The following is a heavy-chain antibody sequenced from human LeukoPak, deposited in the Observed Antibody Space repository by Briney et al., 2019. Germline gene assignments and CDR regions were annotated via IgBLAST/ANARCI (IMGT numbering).Heavy chain of an antibody. J-gene: IGHJ4*02. CDR2: INDRGIAT. Sequence: GGSLRLSCAASGFTFSNYAMSWVRQAPGKGLEWVSTINDRGIATYYADSVKGRFTISRDNSKNTLSLQVSSLRAEDTAIYYCAKYKPAAEFDYWGQGTLVTVSS. CDR1: GFTFSNYA. CDR3: AKYKPAAEFDY. D-gene: IGHD2-2*01. V-gene: IGHV3-23*01.